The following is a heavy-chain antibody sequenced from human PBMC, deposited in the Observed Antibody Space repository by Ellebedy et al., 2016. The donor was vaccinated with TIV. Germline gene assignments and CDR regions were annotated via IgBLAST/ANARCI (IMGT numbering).Heavy chain of an antibody. D-gene: IGHD6-13*01. Sequence: GESLKISXAASGFSFSYQYMSWIRQAPGKGLEWVSCISSSGGTIYYADSVKGRFTISRDNAKNSLYLQMNSLRAEDTAVYYCARGGRAAADYYWYFDLWGRGTLVTVSS. CDR1: GFSFSYQY. CDR2: ISSSGGTI. CDR3: ARGGRAAADYYWYFDL. J-gene: IGHJ2*01. V-gene: IGHV3-11*04.